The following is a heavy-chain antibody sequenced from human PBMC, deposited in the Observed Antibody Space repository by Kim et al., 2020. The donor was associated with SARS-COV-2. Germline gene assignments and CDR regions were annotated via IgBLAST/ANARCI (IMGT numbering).Heavy chain of an antibody. CDR3: VKGAGLDY. J-gene: IGHJ4*02. Sequence: DSTYVAESVKGRFTVSRYSARNTVDLQMNSLTSDDTPIYYCVKGAGLDYWGQGTLVTVSS. CDR2: DST. D-gene: IGHD3-10*01. V-gene: IGHV3-23*01.